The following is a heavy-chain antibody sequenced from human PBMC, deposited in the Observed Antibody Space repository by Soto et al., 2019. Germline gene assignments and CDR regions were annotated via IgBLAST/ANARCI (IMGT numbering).Heavy chain of an antibody. Sequence: SENLSLTLTDSGGSISSYYWSWIRQPPGKGLEWIGYIYYSGSTNYNPSLKSRVTISEDTSKNQFSLKLSSVTAADTAVYYCARVWGGAFDIWGQGTMVT. CDR3: ARVWGGAFDI. V-gene: IGHV4-59*01. CDR1: GGSISSYY. CDR2: IYYSGST. D-gene: IGHD3-10*01. J-gene: IGHJ3*02.